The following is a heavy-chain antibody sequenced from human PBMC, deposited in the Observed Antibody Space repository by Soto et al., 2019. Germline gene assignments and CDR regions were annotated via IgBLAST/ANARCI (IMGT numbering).Heavy chain of an antibody. Sequence: GGSLRLSCAASGLTFSSYWMHWVRQAPGKGLVWVSRINSDGSSTSYADSVKGRFTISRDNAKNTLYLQMNSLRAEDTAVYYCARDRFGDYWFDPWGQGTLVTVSS. CDR3: ARDRFGDYWFDP. D-gene: IGHD3-10*01. CDR1: GLTFSSYW. CDR2: INSDGSST. V-gene: IGHV3-74*01. J-gene: IGHJ5*02.